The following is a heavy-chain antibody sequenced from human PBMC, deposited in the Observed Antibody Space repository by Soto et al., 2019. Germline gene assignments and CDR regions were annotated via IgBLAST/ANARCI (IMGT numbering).Heavy chain of an antibody. Sequence: ASVKVSCKASGYTFTSYGISWVRQAPGQGLEWMVWISAYNGNTNYAQKLQGRVTMTTDTSTSTAYMELRSLRSDDTAVYYCARMYYDFWSCYSANYYYYYMDVWGKGPTVTVPS. CDR3: ARMYYDFWSCYSANYYYYYMDV. V-gene: IGHV1-18*01. CDR1: GYTFTSYG. D-gene: IGHD3-3*01. CDR2: ISAYNGNT. J-gene: IGHJ6*03.